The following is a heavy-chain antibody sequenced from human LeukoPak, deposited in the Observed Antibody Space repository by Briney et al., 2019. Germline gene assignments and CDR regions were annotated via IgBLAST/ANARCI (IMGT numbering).Heavy chain of an antibody. V-gene: IGHV3-30-3*01. D-gene: IGHD3-10*01. CDR1: GFTFSSYA. Sequence: GGSLRLSCAASGFTFSSYAMHWVRQAPGKGLEWVAVISYDGSNKYYADSVKGRLTISRDNSKNTLYLQMNSLRAEDTAVYYCARDRAAAGDFDYWGQGTLVTVSS. J-gene: IGHJ4*02. CDR2: ISYDGSNK. CDR3: ARDRAAAGDFDY.